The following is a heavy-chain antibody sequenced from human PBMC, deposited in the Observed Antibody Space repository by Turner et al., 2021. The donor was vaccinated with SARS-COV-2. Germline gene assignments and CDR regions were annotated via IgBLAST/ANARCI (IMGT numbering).Heavy chain of an antibody. CDR1: GGSISSGGYY. V-gene: IGHV4-31*03. D-gene: IGHD2-21*02. J-gene: IGHJ4*02. Sequence: QVQLQESGPGLVKPSQTLSLTCTVSGGSISSGGYYWSWIRQHPGKGLEWIGYFYYSGSTYYNPSLKSRVTISVDTSKNQFSLKLSSVTAADTAVYYCARDYGGNSNYFDYWGQGTLVTVSS. CDR2: FYYSGST. CDR3: ARDYGGNSNYFDY.